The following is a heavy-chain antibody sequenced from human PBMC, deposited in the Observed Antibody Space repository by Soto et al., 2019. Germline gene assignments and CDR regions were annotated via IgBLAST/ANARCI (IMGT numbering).Heavy chain of an antibody. CDR2: ISGGSSDT. Sequence: QVQLVESGGGLVKPGGSLRLSCAASGFTFSDYYMSWIRQAPGKGLESPSYISGGSSDTKYAASVRGRFTISRDNAKNSLYLQMNSLRAEDTAVYYCSTGPRRLSDWGQGTPVIVSS. V-gene: IGHV3-11*05. CDR3: STGPRRLSD. D-gene: IGHD3-3*01. CDR1: GFTFSDYY. J-gene: IGHJ4*01.